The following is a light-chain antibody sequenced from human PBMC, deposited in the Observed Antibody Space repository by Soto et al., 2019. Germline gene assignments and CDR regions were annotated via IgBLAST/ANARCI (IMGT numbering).Light chain of an antibody. J-gene: IGKJ1*01. V-gene: IGKV1-5*01. Sequence: DIQMTQSPSTLSASVGDRVTITCRASQSISSWLAWYQQKPEKAPKLLIYDASSLESGVPSRFSGSGSGTEFTLTISSLQPDDFATYSCQQYKSYPWTFGQGTKVEIK. CDR1: QSISSW. CDR3: QQYKSYPWT. CDR2: DAS.